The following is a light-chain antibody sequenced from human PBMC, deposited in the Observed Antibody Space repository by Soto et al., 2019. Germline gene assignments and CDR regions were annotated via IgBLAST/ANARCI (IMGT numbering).Light chain of an antibody. CDR1: QSLLHSNGYNY. V-gene: IGKV2-28*01. Sequence: DIVMTQSPLSLPVTPGEPASISCRSSQSLLHSNGYNYLDWYLQKPGQSPQLLIYLGSSRASGVPDRFSGSGSRTDFTLKISRVEAEDVGVYYCMEALQSPLTFGGGTKVDIK. CDR3: MEALQSPLT. CDR2: LGS. J-gene: IGKJ4*01.